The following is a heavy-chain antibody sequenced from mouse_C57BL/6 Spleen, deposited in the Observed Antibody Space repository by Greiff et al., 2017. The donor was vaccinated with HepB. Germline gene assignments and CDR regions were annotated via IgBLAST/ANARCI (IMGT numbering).Heavy chain of an antibody. CDR3: ARTLITTVYAMDY. D-gene: IGHD1-1*01. V-gene: IGHV5-17*01. J-gene: IGHJ4*01. Sequence: EVQRVESGGGLVKPGGSLKLSCAASGFTFSDYGMHWVRQAPEKGLEWVAYISSGSSTIYYADTVKGRFTISRDNAKNTLFLQMTSLRSEDTAMYYCARTLITTVYAMDYWGQGTSVTVSS. CDR1: GFTFSDYG. CDR2: ISSGSSTI.